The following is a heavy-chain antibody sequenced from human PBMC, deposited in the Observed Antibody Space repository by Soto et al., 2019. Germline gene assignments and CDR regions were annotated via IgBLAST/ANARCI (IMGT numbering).Heavy chain of an antibody. CDR3: SRFIMVGGWFDPNYYHGMDV. D-gene: IGHD6-19*01. V-gene: IGHV1-18*01. J-gene: IGHJ6*02. CDR1: GTPFSNYG. CDR2: ISGYNGKK. Sequence: QVRWVRPGPEVKNPGASVTVSYRPFGTPFSNYGSNWVQRAPGQGLEWWGWISGYNGKKNYEQTAQGRVTMTTDTSTGTVYMELRSLKSDDTAIYYCSRFIMVGGWFDPNYYHGMDVWGQGTTVTVSS.